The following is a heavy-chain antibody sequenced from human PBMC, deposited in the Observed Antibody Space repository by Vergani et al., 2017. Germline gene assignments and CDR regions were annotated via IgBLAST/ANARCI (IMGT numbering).Heavy chain of an antibody. D-gene: IGHD2-21*02. CDR2: IYYSGST. V-gene: IGHV4-39*01. Sequence: QLQLQESGPGLVKPSETLSLTCAVSGGSISSSSYYWGWLRPRPGKGLEWIGSIYYSGSTYYNPSLRRRVTIYVDTSKKQYSLKQSSVTAADTAVYYCARHLAYCGGDCDPYYYGMYVWGQGP. CDR1: GGSISSSSYY. J-gene: IGHJ6*02. CDR3: ARHLAYCGGDCDPYYYGMYV.